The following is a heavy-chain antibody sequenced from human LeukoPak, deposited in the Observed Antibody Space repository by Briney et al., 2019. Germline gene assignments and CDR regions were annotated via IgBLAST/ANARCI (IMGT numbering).Heavy chain of an antibody. CDR2: ISGSGGST. CDR3: AKGGGRQIYFDY. V-gene: IGHV3-23*01. D-gene: IGHD3-16*01. CDR1: GFTFSSCA. Sequence: GGSLRLSCAASGFTFSSCAMSWVRQAPGKGLEWVSAISGSGGSTYYADSVKGRFTISRDNSKNTLYLQMNSLRAEDTAVYYCAKGGGRQIYFDYWGQGTLVTVSS. J-gene: IGHJ4*02.